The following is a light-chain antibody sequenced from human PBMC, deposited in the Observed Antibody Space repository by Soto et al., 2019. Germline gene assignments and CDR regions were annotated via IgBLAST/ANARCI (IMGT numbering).Light chain of an antibody. CDR1: SSNIGSNY. V-gene: IGLV1-47*01. Sequence: QSVLTQPPSASGTPGQRVTISCSGSSSNIGSNYVYWYQQLPGTAPKLLIYRNNQRPSGVPDRFSGSKSGTSASLAISGLRSEDDADYYCAAWDGSLSGRVFGGGTKLTVL. CDR2: RNN. CDR3: AAWDGSLSGRV. J-gene: IGLJ3*02.